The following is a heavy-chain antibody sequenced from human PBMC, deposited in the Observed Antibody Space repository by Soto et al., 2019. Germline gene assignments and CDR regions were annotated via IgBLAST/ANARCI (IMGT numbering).Heavy chain of an antibody. Sequence: QITLKESGPTLVKPTQTLTLTCTFSGFSLSTSGVGVGWIRXPPGKALEWLALIYWDDDKRYSPSLKSRLTITKDTSKNQVVLTMTNMDPVDTATYXCAHRPSYCSGGSCYSGFDYWGQGTLVTVSS. J-gene: IGHJ4*02. CDR1: GFSLSTSGVG. CDR2: IYWDDDK. D-gene: IGHD2-15*01. V-gene: IGHV2-5*02. CDR3: AHRPSYCSGGSCYSGFDY.